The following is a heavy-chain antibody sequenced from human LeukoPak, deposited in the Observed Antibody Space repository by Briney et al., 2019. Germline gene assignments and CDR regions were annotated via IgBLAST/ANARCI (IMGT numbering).Heavy chain of an antibody. V-gene: IGHV3-74*01. D-gene: IGHD1-26*01. J-gene: IGHJ6*03. Sequence: VGSLRLSCAASGFTFTSYVMHWVRQAPGKGLVWVSRINSDRSSTSYADTVQGRVTISRDTAKNKHYLELNSPRSEDTAVYYCARGDIVGATRVHYYYYMDFWGKGTTVTVSS. CDR2: INSDRSST. CDR3: ARGDIVGATRVHYYYYMDF. CDR1: GFTFTSYV.